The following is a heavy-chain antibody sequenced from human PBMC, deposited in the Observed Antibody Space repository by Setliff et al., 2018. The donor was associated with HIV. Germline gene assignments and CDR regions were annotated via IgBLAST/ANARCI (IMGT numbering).Heavy chain of an antibody. Sequence: GESLKISCKGSGYSFTTYWIGWVRQMPGKGLEWMGIIHPVDSDVRYSPSFEGQVTISADKSTSTAYLQWTGLKASDTAMYYCARIGDTSGYFYIFDLWGQGTMVTVSS. D-gene: IGHD5-12*01. CDR3: ARIGDTSGYFYIFDL. CDR2: IHPVDSDV. J-gene: IGHJ3*01. CDR1: GYSFTTYW. V-gene: IGHV5-51*01.